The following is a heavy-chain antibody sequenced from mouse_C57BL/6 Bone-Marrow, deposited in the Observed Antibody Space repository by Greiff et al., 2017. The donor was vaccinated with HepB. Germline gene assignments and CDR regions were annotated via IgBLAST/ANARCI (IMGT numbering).Heavy chain of an antibody. CDR2: ILPGSGST. Sequence: QVQLQQSGAELMKPGASVKLSCKATGYTFTGYWIEWVKQRPGHGLEWIGEILPGSGSTNYNEKFKGKATFTAATSSNTAYMQLSSLTTEDSAIYYCARDWLRRRRSGYFDYWGQGTTLTGSS. V-gene: IGHV1-9*01. J-gene: IGHJ2*01. CDR1: GYTFTGYW. CDR3: ARDWLRRRRSGYFDY. D-gene: IGHD2-2*01.